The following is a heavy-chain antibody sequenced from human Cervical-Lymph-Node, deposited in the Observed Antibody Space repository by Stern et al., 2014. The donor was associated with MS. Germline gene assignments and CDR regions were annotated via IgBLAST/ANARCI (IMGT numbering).Heavy chain of an antibody. J-gene: IGHJ4*02. CDR2: IYSGDSDT. V-gene: IGHV5-51*03. CDR3: ARVTYGSNSAVDY. D-gene: IGHD4-23*01. CDR1: GYSFTSYW. Sequence: VQLVQSGAEVKKPGEYLKISCKGSGYSFTSYWIGWVRQMAGKGLELMGIIYSGDSDTRYSPSFQGQVTISVDKSISTAYLQWSSLKASDTAMYYCARVTYGSNSAVDYWGQGTLVTVSS.